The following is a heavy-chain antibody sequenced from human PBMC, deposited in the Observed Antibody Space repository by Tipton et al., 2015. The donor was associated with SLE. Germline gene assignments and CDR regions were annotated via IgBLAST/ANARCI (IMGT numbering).Heavy chain of an antibody. CDR1: GFTFSSYW. CDR2: INSDGSST. Sequence: GSLRLSCAASGFTFSSYWMHWVRQAPGKGLVWVSRINSDGSSTSYADSVKGRFTISRDNAKNTLYLQMNSLRAEDTAVYYCARDHSIFGVVIKGMDVWGQGTTVTVSS. V-gene: IGHV3-74*01. J-gene: IGHJ6*02. D-gene: IGHD3-3*01. CDR3: ARDHSIFGVVIKGMDV.